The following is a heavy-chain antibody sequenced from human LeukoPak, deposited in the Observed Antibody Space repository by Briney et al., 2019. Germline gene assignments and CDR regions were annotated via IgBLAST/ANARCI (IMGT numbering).Heavy chain of an antibody. D-gene: IGHD3-22*01. CDR2: ISSSSSYI. J-gene: IGHJ4*02. Sequence: GGSLRLSCAASGFTFSSYSMNWARQAPGKGLEWVSSISSSSSYIYYADSVKGRFTISRDNAKNSLYLQMNSLRAEDTAAYYCARVYYDSSGYYQLDYWGQGTLVTVSS. V-gene: IGHV3-21*01. CDR1: GFTFSSYS. CDR3: ARVYYDSSGYYQLDY.